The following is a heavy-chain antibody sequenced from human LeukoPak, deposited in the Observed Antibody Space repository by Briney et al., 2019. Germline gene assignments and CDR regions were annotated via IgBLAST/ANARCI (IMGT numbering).Heavy chain of an antibody. V-gene: IGHV3-74*01. CDR1: GFTFSSSW. CDR3: TRALGSPLDY. Sequence: PGGSLRLSCAASGFTFSSSWMHWVRQSPGKGLVWVSRITSDGSSTTYADSVKGRFTISRDNAKNTLYLQMNSLRVEDTAVYHCTRALGSPLDYWGQGTLVTVSS. CDR2: ITSDGSST. D-gene: IGHD1-26*01. J-gene: IGHJ4*02.